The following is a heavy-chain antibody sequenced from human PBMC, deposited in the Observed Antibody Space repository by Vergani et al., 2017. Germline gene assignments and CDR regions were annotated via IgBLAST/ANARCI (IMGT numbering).Heavy chain of an antibody. CDR2: ISGSGGST. V-gene: IGHV3-23*01. D-gene: IGHD2-15*01. CDR1: GFTFSSYA. CDR3: ATVHVRYCSGGSCTSSLRDLIYGMDV. J-gene: IGHJ6*02. Sequence: EVQLLESGGGLVQPGGSLRLSCAAPGFTFSSYAMSWVRQAPGKGLEWVSAISGSGGSTYYADSVKGRFTISRDNSKNTLYLQMNSLRAEDTAVYYCATVHVRYCSGGSCTSSLRDLIYGMDVWGQGTTVTVSS.